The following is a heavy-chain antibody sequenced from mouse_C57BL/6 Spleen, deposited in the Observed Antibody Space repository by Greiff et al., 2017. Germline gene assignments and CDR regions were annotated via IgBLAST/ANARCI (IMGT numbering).Heavy chain of an antibody. CDR3: TRRDWFAY. V-gene: IGHV1-15*01. Sequence: VQLQQSGAELVRPGASVTLSCKASGYTFTDYEMHWVKQTPVHGLEWIGSIDPETGATAYNQKFKGKARLTADKTSCTAYMELSSLTAEGSAVYYCTRRDWFAYWGQGTLVTVSA. CDR2: IDPETGAT. CDR1: GYTFTDYE. J-gene: IGHJ3*01.